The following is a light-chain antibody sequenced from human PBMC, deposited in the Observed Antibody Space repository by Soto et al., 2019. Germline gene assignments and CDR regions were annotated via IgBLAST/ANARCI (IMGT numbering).Light chain of an antibody. CDR1: QGVSSSY. CDR3: RQLTRYPST. Sequence: EMVLTRSPGTMSLSPGERATLSCRASQGVSSSYLAWYQQKPGQAPRLLIYGASYRATGIPDRFSASASGTDFTLTISGLQPEDFATYYCRQLTRYPSTFGGGTEVDIK. J-gene: IGKJ4*01. V-gene: IGKV3-20*01. CDR2: GAS.